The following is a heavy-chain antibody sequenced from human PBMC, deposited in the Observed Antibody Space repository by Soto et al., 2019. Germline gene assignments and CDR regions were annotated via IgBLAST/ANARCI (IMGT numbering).Heavy chain of an antibody. V-gene: IGHV4-31*03. CDR3: ARVRWLRFERWFDP. D-gene: IGHD5-12*01. Sequence: QVQLQESGPGLVKPSQTLSLTCTVSGGSISSGGYYWSWIRQHPGKGLEWIGYIYYSGSTYYNPSRTSRVTISVDTSKNQFSLKLSSVTAADTAVYYCARVRWLRFERWFDPWGQGTLVTVSS. CDR1: GGSISSGGYY. CDR2: IYYSGST. J-gene: IGHJ5*02.